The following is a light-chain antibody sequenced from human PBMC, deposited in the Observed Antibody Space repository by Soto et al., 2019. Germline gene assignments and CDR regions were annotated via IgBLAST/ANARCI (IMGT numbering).Light chain of an antibody. Sequence: QSVLSQPPPTSLTPGQSVTISCSGSSSNIGSNYLYWYQQLPGTVPQLLIYRNNERPSGVPDRFSGSKSGTSAYLAISGLRSEDEADYYCAAWDDSLSGVVFGGGTKVTVL. CDR2: RNN. CDR1: SSNIGSNY. CDR3: AAWDDSLSGVV. J-gene: IGLJ2*01. V-gene: IGLV1-47*01.